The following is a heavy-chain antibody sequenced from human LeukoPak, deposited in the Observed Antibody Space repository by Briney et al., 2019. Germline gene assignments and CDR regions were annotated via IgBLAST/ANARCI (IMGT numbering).Heavy chain of an antibody. V-gene: IGHV3-48*01. CDR1: GFTFSSYS. Sequence: PGGSLRLSXAASGFTFSSYSMNWVRQAPGKGLEWVSYIRSSSSTIYYADSVKGRFTISRDNAKNSLYLQMNSLRAEDTAVYYCARGGDPFDYWGQGTLVTVSS. D-gene: IGHD3-10*01. CDR2: IRSSSSTI. CDR3: ARGGDPFDY. J-gene: IGHJ4*02.